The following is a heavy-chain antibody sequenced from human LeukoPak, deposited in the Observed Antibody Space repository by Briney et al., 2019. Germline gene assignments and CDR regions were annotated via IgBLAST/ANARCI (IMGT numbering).Heavy chain of an antibody. CDR1: GFTLTGYY. CDR2: INPSSDT. V-gene: IGHV1-2*02. CDR3: ARGGRLEFDY. D-gene: IGHD2-15*01. Sequence: GASVKVSCKASGFTLTGYYMHWVRQAPGQGLEWVGYINPSSDTTYARKFQGGVTITRDTSINTVYMEVSSLRSDDTAVYYCARGGRLEFDYWGQGTLVTVSS. J-gene: IGHJ4*02.